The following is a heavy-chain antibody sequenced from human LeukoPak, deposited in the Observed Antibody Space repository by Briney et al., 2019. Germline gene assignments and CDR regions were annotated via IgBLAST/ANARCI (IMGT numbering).Heavy chain of an antibody. V-gene: IGHV3-23*01. J-gene: IGHJ1*01. D-gene: IGHD4-23*01. CDR2: ISNNGGYT. Sequence: PGGSLRLSCAASGFTFSSSAMSWVRQAPGKGLEWVSAISNNGGYTYYADSVQGRFTISRDNFKSTLCLQMNSLRAEDTAVYYCARVRGGGNSASKLQHWGQGTLVTVSS. CDR3: ARVRGGGNSASKLQH. CDR1: GFTFSSSA.